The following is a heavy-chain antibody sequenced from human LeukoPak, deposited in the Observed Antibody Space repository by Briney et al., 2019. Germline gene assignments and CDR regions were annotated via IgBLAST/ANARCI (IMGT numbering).Heavy chain of an antibody. CDR2: IHWDVNK. Sequence: ESGPTLVNPTQTLTLTCTFSGFSLRTSGVGVGWIRQPPAKALEWLDLIHWDVNKRYSPSLKSRLTITKDTSKNQVVLTMTNMDPVDTATYYCAHSRSVQQWLLWGQGTLVTVSS. J-gene: IGHJ4*02. CDR1: GFSLRTSGVG. V-gene: IGHV2-5*02. D-gene: IGHD6-19*01. CDR3: AHSRSVQQWLL.